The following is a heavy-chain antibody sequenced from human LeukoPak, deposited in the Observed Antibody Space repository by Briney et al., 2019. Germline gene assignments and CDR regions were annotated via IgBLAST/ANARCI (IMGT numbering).Heavy chain of an antibody. Sequence: GGSLRLPCAASGFTFSSYAVSWVRQAPGKGLEWVSAISGSGGSTYYADSVKGRFTISRDNSKNTLYLQMNSLRAEDTAVYYCAKVSSPSYYDSSGYYPAFDIWGQGTMVTVSS. J-gene: IGHJ3*02. CDR2: ISGSGGST. D-gene: IGHD3-22*01. CDR3: AKVSSPSYYDSSGYYPAFDI. V-gene: IGHV3-23*01. CDR1: GFTFSSYA.